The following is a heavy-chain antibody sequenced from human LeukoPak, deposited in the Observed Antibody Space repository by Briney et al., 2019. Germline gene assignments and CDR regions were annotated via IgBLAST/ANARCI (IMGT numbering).Heavy chain of an antibody. CDR1: GGSISSSSYY. CDR3: ARGTTMIQ. CDR2: IYYSGST. V-gene: IGHV4-61*01. J-gene: IGHJ4*02. D-gene: IGHD3-22*01. Sequence: PSETLSLTCTVSGGSISSSSYYWSWIRQPPGKGLEWIGYIYYSGSTNYNPSLKSRVTISVDTSKNQFSLKLSSVTAADTAVYYCARGTTMIQWGQGALVTVSS.